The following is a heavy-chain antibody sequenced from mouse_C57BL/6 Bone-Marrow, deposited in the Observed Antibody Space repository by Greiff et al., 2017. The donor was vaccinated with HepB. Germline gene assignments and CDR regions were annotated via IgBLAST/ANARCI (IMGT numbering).Heavy chain of an antibody. V-gene: IGHV2-2*01. CDR3: ARRVLSYYSNYVAMDY. CDR1: GFSLTSYG. D-gene: IGHD2-5*01. J-gene: IGHJ4*01. CDR2: IWSGGST. Sequence: QVQLKESGPGLVQPSQSLSITCTVSGFSLTSYGVHWVRQSPGKGLEWLGVIWSGGSTDYNAAFISRLSISKDNSKSQVFFKMNSLQADDTAIYYCARRVLSYYSNYVAMDYWGQGTSVTVSS.